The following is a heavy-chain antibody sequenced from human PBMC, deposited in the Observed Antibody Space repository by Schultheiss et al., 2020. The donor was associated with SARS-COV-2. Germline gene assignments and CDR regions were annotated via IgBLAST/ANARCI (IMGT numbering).Heavy chain of an antibody. CDR2: IYHSGST. V-gene: IGHV4-38-2*02. J-gene: IGHJ4*02. Sequence: SETLSLTCTVSGGSINYYYWGWIRQPPGKGLEWIGSIYHSGSTYYNPSLKSRVTISVDTSKNQFSLKLSSVTAADTAVYYCARENPLIYYFDYWGQGTLVTVSS. CDR1: GGSINYYY. CDR3: ARENPLIYYFDY. D-gene: IGHD3-3*02.